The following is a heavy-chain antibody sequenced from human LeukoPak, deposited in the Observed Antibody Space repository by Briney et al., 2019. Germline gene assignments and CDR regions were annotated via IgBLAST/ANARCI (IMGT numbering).Heavy chain of an antibody. D-gene: IGHD3-10*01. CDR3: ARRPVGTGKNPSRKLQGEYYFDY. CDR1: GGSISSSSYY. Sequence: PSETLSLTCTVSGGSISSSSYYWGWIRQPPGKGLEWIGSIYYSGSTYYNPSLKSRVTISVDTSKNQFSLKLCSVTAADTAVYYCARRPVGTGKNPSRKLQGEYYFDYWGQGTLVTVSS. J-gene: IGHJ4*02. V-gene: IGHV4-39*01. CDR2: IYYSGST.